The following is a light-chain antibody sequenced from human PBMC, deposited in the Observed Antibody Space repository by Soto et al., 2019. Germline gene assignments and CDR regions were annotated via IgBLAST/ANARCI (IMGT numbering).Light chain of an antibody. J-gene: IGKJ2*01. Sequence: DIQMTQSPSSLSASVGDRVTFTCQASQDISNSLNWYQQKPGKAPKLLIYDASNLEVGVPIRFRGSGSGTEFTSTIRSLQPEDFATYYCQQYDSLPPTFGLGTRLEMK. V-gene: IGKV1-33*01. CDR2: DAS. CDR3: QQYDSLPPT. CDR1: QDISNS.